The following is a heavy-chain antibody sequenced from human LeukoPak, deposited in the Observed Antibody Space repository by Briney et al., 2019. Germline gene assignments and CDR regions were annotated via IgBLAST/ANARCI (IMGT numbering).Heavy chain of an antibody. J-gene: IGHJ6*02. D-gene: IGHD3-3*01. Sequence: PGGSLRLSCAASGFTFSSYEMNWVRQALGKGLEWVSYISSSGSTIYYADSVKGRFTISRDNAKNSLYLQMNSLRAEDTAVYYCARDRPASFSLRFLEWSSRYYYGMDVWGQGTTVTVSS. V-gene: IGHV3-48*03. CDR2: ISSSGSTI. CDR1: GFTFSSYE. CDR3: ARDRPASFSLRFLEWSSRYYYGMDV.